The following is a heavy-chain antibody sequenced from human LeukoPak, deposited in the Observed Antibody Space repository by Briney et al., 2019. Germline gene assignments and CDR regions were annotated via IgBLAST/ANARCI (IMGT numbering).Heavy chain of an antibody. D-gene: IGHD3-10*01. Sequence: SETLSLTCIVSGYSISSAYYWGWIRQPPGKGLEWIGNIFYSGSTYYSPSLKSRVTISLDTSRNQFSLKLNSVTAADTAVYYCAKSNGYGLVDIWGQGTMVTVSS. CDR2: IFYSGST. V-gene: IGHV4-38-2*02. CDR3: AKSNGYGLVDI. CDR1: GYSISSAYY. J-gene: IGHJ3*02.